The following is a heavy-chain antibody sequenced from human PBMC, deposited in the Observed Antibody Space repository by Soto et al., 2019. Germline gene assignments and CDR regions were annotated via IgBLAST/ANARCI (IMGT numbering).Heavy chain of an antibody. CDR2: IYYDGNS. J-gene: IGHJ5*02. CDR3: ARDRRWLPRGPNNWLDL. D-gene: IGHD5-12*01. CDR1: GGSINSGDYY. Sequence: SETLSLTCTVSGGSINSGDYYWTWVRQPPGKGLEWIGYIYYDGNSQHNPSLKSRVTMSIDTSKNQFSLNLSSVTAADTAVYYCARDRRWLPRGPNNWLDLWGQGTQVAVSS. V-gene: IGHV4-30-4*01.